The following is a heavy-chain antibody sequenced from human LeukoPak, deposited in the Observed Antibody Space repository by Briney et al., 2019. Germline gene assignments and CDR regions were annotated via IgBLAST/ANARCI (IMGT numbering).Heavy chain of an antibody. J-gene: IGHJ6*02. Sequence: GSSVKVSCKASGGTFSGYAISWVRQAPGQGLEWMGGIIPIFGTANYAQKFQGRVTITADESTSTAYMELSSLRSEDTAVYYCARDPRKRGYSYGRPGYYGMDVWGQGTTVTVSS. CDR3: ARDPRKRGYSYGRPGYYGMDV. CDR1: GGTFSGYA. V-gene: IGHV1-69*01. D-gene: IGHD5-18*01. CDR2: IIPIFGTA.